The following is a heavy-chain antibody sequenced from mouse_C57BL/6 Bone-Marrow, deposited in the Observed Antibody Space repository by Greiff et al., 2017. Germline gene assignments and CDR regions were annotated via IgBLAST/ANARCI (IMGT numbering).Heavy chain of an antibody. CDR3: ARPYYYGSSFFDY. V-gene: IGHV1-82*01. CDR2: IYPGDGVT. CDR1: GYAFSSSW. Sequence: SGPELVKPGASVKISCKASGYAFSSSWMNWVKQRPGKGLEWIGRIYPGDGVTNYNGKFKGKATLTADKSSSTAYMQLSSLTAEDSAVYCCARPYYYGSSFFDYWGQGTTLTVSA. D-gene: IGHD1-1*01. J-gene: IGHJ2*01.